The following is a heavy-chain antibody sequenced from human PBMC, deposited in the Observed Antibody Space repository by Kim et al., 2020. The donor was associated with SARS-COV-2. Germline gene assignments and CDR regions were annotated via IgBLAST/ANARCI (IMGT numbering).Heavy chain of an antibody. V-gene: IGHV3-48*01. D-gene: IGHD2-21*01. J-gene: IGHJ3*02. Sequence: VKGRCTVSRDNAKNPLFLQMNSLRAEDTAVYYCARDPYSDYPTLFSYAVDIWGQGTMVTVSS. CDR3: ARDPYSDYPTLFSYAVDI.